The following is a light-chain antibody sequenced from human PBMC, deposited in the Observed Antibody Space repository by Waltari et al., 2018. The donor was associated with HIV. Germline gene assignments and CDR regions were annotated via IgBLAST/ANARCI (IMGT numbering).Light chain of an antibody. CDR3: GTWDSNLSAWV. V-gene: IGLV1-51*02. Sequence: QSVLTQPPSVSAAPGQTVTFSCSGSTSNIGDNYVSWYRQLPGTAPKLLIYENNKRPSGIPDRFSGSKSGTSATLGITGLQTGDEADYYCGTWDSNLSAWVFGGGTKLTVL. J-gene: IGLJ3*02. CDR2: ENN. CDR1: TSNIGDNY.